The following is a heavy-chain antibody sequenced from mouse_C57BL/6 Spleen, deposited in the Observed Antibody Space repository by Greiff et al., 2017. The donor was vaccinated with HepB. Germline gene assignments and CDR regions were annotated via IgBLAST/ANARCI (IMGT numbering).Heavy chain of an antibody. J-gene: IGHJ1*03. CDR1: GFNIKDYY. CDR2: IDPEDGET. D-gene: IGHD1-1*01. V-gene: IGHV14-2*01. Sequence: VHVKQSGAELVKPGASVKLSCTASGFNIKDYYMHWVKQRTEQGLEWIGRIDPEDGETKYAPKFQGKATIAADTSSNTAYLQLSSLTSEDTAVYYCARTVVASSYWYFDVWGTGTTVTVSS. CDR3: ARTVVASSYWYFDV.